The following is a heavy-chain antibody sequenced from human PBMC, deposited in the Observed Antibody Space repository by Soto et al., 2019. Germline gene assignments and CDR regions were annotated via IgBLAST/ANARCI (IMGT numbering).Heavy chain of an antibody. CDR1: CGSISSISYY. Sequence: PSQTLSLTCTVSCGSISSISYYRGCIRQPPGKGLEWIGSIYYSGSTYYNPSLKSRVTISVDTSKNQFSLKLSSVTAADTAVYYCASHDFWSGYYLDYWGQGTLVTVSS. J-gene: IGHJ4*02. V-gene: IGHV4-39*01. CDR2: IYYSGST. CDR3: ASHDFWSGYYLDY. D-gene: IGHD3-3*01.